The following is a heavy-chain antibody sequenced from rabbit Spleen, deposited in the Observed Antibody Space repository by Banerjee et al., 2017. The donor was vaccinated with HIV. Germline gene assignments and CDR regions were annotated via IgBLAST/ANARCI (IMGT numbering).Heavy chain of an antibody. V-gene: IGHV1S40*01. CDR3: ARYWDGVIVWNFGW. J-gene: IGHJ6*01. D-gene: IGHD4-1*01. Sequence: QSLEESGGDMVKHGASLTPTCTASGFSFSNKAVMCWVRQAPGKGLEWIACINAITGKAVYASWSKVRFTVSKSSSTTVTLQMTILTAADTASYFCARYWDGVIVWNFGWWGQGTLVPS. CDR2: INAITGKA. CDR1: GFSFSNKAV.